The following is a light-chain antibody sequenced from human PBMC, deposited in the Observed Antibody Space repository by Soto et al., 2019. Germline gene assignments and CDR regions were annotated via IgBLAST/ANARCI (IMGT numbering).Light chain of an antibody. Sequence: EIVFTQSPDTLSLSPGETATLSCRATQSVDSRFLAWYQQKPGQAPRLLIHATSIRATGIPDRFSGSGSGTDFTLTINRLEPEDFSVYFCQQYGSSPPMYTFGQGTKLEVK. CDR1: QSVDSRF. V-gene: IGKV3-20*01. CDR2: ATS. J-gene: IGKJ2*01. CDR3: QQYGSSPPMYT.